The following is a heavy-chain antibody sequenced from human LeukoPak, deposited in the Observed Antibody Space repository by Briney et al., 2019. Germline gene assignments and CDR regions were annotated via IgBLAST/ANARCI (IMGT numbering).Heavy chain of an antibody. CDR1: GGSISSSSYY. CDR3: ARERDIVVLPAAIWGEAAKNCWFDP. J-gene: IGHJ5*02. V-gene: IGHV4-39*07. CDR2: IYYSGST. Sequence: SETLSLTCTVSGGSISSSSYYWGWIRQPPGKGLEWIGSIYYSGSTYYNPSLKSRVTISVDTSKNQFSLKLSSVTAADTAVYYCARERDIVVLPAAIWGEAAKNCWFDPWGQGTLVTVSS. D-gene: IGHD2-2*02.